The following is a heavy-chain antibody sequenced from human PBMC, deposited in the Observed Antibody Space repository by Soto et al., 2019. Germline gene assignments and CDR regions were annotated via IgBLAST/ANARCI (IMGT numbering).Heavy chain of an antibody. Sequence: QITLTESGPTRVRPTQTLTLTCTFSGFSLSTSGVGLGWIRQPPGKSLERLALIYWDDDKRYSPSLKSRLSITKDTSKHQVVLTMTDMDPVDTGTYYCAHRVGLQGNWNGGYFDFWGQGALVTVSS. D-gene: IGHD1-1*01. CDR3: AHRVGLQGNWNGGYFDF. J-gene: IGHJ4*02. V-gene: IGHV2-5*02. CDR2: IYWDDDK. CDR1: GFSLSTSGVG.